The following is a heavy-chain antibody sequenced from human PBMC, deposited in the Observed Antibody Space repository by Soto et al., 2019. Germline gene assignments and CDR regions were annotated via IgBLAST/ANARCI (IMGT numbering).Heavy chain of an antibody. Sequence: VQLVESGGGGVQPGRSLRRSCAASGLTFSSYGMHWVRQAPGMGLERFAVISYDGSNKYYADYVEGRFTISRDNSKKTLYLQMNSLRPEDTAVYYCAKYNNLKQDYSNSSYFDYWGQGTLVNVAS. CDR2: ISYDGSNK. CDR3: AKYNNLKQDYSNSSYFDY. CDR1: GLTFSSYG. D-gene: IGHD6-6*01. J-gene: IGHJ4*02. V-gene: IGHV3-30*18.